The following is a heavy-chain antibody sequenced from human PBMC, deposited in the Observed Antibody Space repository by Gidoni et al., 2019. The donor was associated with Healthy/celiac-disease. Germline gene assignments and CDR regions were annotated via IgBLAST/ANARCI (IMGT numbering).Heavy chain of an antibody. CDR2: IYSGGST. Sequence: EVQLVESGGGLIQPGGSLRLSCAASGFNVSSNYMSWVRQAPGKGLEWVSVIYSGGSTYYADSVKGRFTISRDNSKNTLYLQMNSLRAEDTAVYYCAREGRYSGYGADAFDIWGQGTMVTVSS. V-gene: IGHV3-53*01. J-gene: IGHJ3*02. CDR1: GFNVSSNY. CDR3: AREGRYSGYGADAFDI. D-gene: IGHD5-12*01.